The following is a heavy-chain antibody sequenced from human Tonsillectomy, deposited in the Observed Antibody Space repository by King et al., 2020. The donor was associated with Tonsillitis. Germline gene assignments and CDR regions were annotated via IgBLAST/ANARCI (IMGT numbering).Heavy chain of an antibody. V-gene: IGHV3-23*04. CDR3: AKVPGYGAYDWDDAFDI. CDR1: GFTFSSYA. CDR2: ISGNGHST. J-gene: IGHJ3*02. D-gene: IGHD5-12*01. Sequence: VQLVESGGGLVQPGGSLRLSCAASGFTFSSYAMSWVRQAPGKGLEWVSTISGNGHSTYYADSVKGRFTISRDNSKSTLYLQMNSLRAEDTAVYYCAKVPGYGAYDWDDAFDIWGQGTMVTVSS.